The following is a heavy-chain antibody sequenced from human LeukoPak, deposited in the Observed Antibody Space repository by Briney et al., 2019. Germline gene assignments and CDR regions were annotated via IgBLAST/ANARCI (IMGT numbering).Heavy chain of an antibody. J-gene: IGHJ5*02. V-gene: IGHV1-18*01. CDR1: GYTFTSYD. CDR3: ARDLNYYGSGWDWFDP. Sequence: ASVKVSCKASGYTFTSYDINWVRQATGQGLEWMGWISAYNGNTNYAQKLQGRVTMTTDTSTSTAYMELRSLRSDDTAVYCCARDLNYYGSGWDWFDPWGQGTLVTVSS. D-gene: IGHD3-10*01. CDR2: ISAYNGNT.